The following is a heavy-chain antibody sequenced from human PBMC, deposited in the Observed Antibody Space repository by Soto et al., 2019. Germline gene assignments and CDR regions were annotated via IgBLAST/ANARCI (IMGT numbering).Heavy chain of an antibody. CDR2: ISSKSGAT. J-gene: IGHJ6*04. V-gene: IGHV1-2*02. Sequence: ASVKVSCKASGYTFTDYYMHWVRQAPGQGLVWMGWISSKSGATNYAQKFQGRLTLTRDTAISTVYMELSSLKSDDTAVYYCARGKGFCSGPNCSRGGAYYYAMDVWGEGTTVTVSS. CDR3: ARGKGFCSGPNCSRGGAYYYAMDV. D-gene: IGHD2-8*02. CDR1: GYTFTDYY.